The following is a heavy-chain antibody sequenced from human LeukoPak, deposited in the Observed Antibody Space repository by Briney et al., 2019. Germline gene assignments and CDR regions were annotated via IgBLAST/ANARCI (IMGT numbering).Heavy chain of an antibody. CDR3: ARVRGEGAYYFDY. J-gene: IGHJ4*02. V-gene: IGHV4-59*01. Sequence: SETLSLTCTVSGGSISSYYWSWIRQPPGKGLEWIGYIYYSGSTNYNPSLKSRVTISLDTSKNQFSLKLSSVTAADTAVYYCARVRGEGAYYFDYWGQGTLVTVSS. D-gene: IGHD3-10*01. CDR2: IYYSGST. CDR1: GGSISSYY.